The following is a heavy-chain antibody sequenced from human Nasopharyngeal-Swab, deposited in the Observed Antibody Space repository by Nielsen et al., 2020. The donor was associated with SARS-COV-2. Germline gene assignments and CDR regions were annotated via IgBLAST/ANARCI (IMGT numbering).Heavy chain of an antibody. J-gene: IGHJ4*02. CDR2: IYHSGNT. Sequence: SETLSLTCPVSGYSISSGYYWGWIRQPPGKGLEWLASIYHSGNTYYHPSLKSRVTISVDTSKNQFSLKLNSVTAADTALYFCVHLWLPGFWGQGTLVTVSS. CDR1: GYSISSGYY. D-gene: IGHD2-21*01. V-gene: IGHV4-38-2*01. CDR3: VHLWLPGF.